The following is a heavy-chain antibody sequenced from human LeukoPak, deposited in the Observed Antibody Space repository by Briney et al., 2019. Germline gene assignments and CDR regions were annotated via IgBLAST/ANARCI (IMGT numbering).Heavy chain of an antibody. Sequence: SETLSLTCTVSGGSISSYYWSWIRQPPGKGLEWIGYIYYSGSTSYNPSLKSRVTISVDTSKSQFSLKLSSVTAADTAVYFCAGDYGDYYFDYWGQGTLVTVSS. CDR3: AGDYGDYYFDY. CDR2: IYYSGST. J-gene: IGHJ4*02. CDR1: GGSISSYY. V-gene: IGHV4-59*12. D-gene: IGHD4-17*01.